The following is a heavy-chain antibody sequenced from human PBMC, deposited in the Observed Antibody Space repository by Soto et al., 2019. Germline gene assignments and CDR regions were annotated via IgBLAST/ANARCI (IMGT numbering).Heavy chain of an antibody. Sequence: SGPTLVNPTQTLTLTCTFSGFSLSTSGVGVGWIRQPLGKALDGLEVMYWNDDKRYSPALKNRLTITKDTSKNQVVLTMTNMACVDTATYYCAHRLKAVAGVNWFDPWGQGTLVTVSS. CDR1: GFSLSTSGVG. J-gene: IGHJ5*02. V-gene: IGHV2-5*01. CDR3: AHRLKAVAGVNWFDP. CDR2: MYWNDDK. D-gene: IGHD6-19*01.